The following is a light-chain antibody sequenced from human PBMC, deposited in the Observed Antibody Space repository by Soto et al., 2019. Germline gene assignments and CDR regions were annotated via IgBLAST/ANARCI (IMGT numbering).Light chain of an antibody. J-gene: IGKJ5*01. CDR1: RTINTY. Sequence: DFQTTPSPSSLSASDRDTITITCRASRTINTYLNWFQQKPGEPPRLLIYGASTLHDGVPSRFSGSGSGTSFTLTISSLQPEDFATYYCQQLLSYPITFGQGTRLEI. CDR3: QQLLSYPIT. CDR2: GAS. V-gene: IGKV1-9*01.